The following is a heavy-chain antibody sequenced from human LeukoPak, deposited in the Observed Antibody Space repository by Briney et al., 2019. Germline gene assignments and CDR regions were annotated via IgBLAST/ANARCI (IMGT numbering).Heavy chain of an antibody. CDR2: ISSGSSHI. CDR3: IWGGSFDY. CDR1: GFTFSSHS. J-gene: IGHJ4*02. D-gene: IGHD3-16*01. V-gene: IGHV3-48*01. Sequence: PGGSLRLSCAASGFTFSSHSMNWVRQAPGKGLEWVSYISSGSSHIYYADSLKGRFTISRDNAKNSLFLQMNSLRAEDTAVYYCIWGGSFDYWGQGTLVTVSS.